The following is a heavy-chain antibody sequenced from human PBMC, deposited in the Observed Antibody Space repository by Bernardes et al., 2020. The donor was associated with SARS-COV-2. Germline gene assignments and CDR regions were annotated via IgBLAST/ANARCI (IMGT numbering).Heavy chain of an antibody. Sequence: SETLSLICAVYGGSFSGYYWSWIRQPPGKGLEWIGYINYSGSTNYNASLKSRVTISVDTSKNQFSLKLSSVTAADTAVYYCARGDQDYYDSSGYYRIPESFDDWGGGIMITVSS. D-gene: IGHD3-22*01. V-gene: IGHV4-34*01. CDR2: INYSGST. J-gene: IGHJ4*02. CDR3: ARGDQDYYDSSGYYRIPESFDD. CDR1: GGSFSGYY.